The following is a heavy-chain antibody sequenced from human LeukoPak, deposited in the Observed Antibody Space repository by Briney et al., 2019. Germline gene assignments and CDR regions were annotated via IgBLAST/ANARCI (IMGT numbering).Heavy chain of an antibody. CDR2: KSYDGSNV. CDR3: AKGSTRGFYYFDN. D-gene: IGHD5-24*01. CDR1: GFTFSSYG. V-gene: IGHV3-30*18. Sequence: PGRSLRLSCAASGFTFSSYGMHWVRQPPGKGLEWVTVKSYDGSNVYYADSVKGRFTISRDNSMQTVYLQMNSLRPEDTAVYYCAKGSTRGFYYFDNWGQGTLVTVSS. J-gene: IGHJ4*02.